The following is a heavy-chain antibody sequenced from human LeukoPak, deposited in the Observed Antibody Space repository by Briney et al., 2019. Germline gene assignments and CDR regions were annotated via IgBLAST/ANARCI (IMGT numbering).Heavy chain of an antibody. Sequence: SGPTLVNPTQTLTLTCTFSGFSLNTIGVGVAWIRQPPGKALDWLAVTYWNSDKSYSPSLKNRLTITKDTSKDQVVLIMSNMDPVDTATYYCAHKGRGSGSFTMWGQGTLVTVSS. V-gene: IGHV2-5*01. D-gene: IGHD3-10*01. CDR2: TYWNSDK. CDR1: GFSLNTIGVG. J-gene: IGHJ4*02. CDR3: AHKGRGSGSFTM.